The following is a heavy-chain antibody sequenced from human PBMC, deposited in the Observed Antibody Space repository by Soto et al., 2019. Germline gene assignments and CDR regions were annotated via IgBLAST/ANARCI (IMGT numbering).Heavy chain of an antibody. CDR3: ARDVYYDLWSGFNTHPYYFDD. Sequence: QVQLVESGGGVVQPGRSLRLSCAASGFTFSRHTMHWVRQAPGKGLEWVAAISDDGSNTYYADSVKGRFTISRDNSENTLYLQMNSLSSEDTAVHHCARDVYYDLWSGFNTHPYYFDDWGQGTLVTVSS. CDR1: GFTFSRHT. J-gene: IGHJ4*02. V-gene: IGHV3-30-3*01. D-gene: IGHD3-3*01. CDR2: ISDDGSNT.